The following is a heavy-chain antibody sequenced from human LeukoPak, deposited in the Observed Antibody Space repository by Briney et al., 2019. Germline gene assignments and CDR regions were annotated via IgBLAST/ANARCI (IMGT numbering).Heavy chain of an antibody. Sequence: PSQTLSLTCTVSGVSISSSSYYWGSIRQSPGNGLEWIGSIYHSGSTFYNPSIKSRVTISVDTSKNQFSLKLSSVTAADTAVYYCARLTDRSTAAGSFDVWGQGTMVTVSS. D-gene: IGHD6-13*01. V-gene: IGHV4-39*01. J-gene: IGHJ3*01. CDR2: IYHSGST. CDR3: ARLTDRSTAAGSFDV. CDR1: GVSISSSSYY.